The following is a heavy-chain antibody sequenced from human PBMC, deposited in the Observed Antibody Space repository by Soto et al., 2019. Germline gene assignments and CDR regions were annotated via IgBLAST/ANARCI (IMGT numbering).Heavy chain of an antibody. Sequence: SETLSLTCAVYGGSFSGYYWSWIRQPPGKGLEWIGEINHSGSTNYNPSLKSRVTISVDTSKNQFSLKLSSVTAADTAVYYCARGLVTWAAPDKYYFDYWGQGTLVTVSS. CDR1: GGSFSGYY. V-gene: IGHV4-34*01. J-gene: IGHJ4*02. CDR2: INHSGST. D-gene: IGHD4-4*01. CDR3: ARGLVTWAAPDKYYFDY.